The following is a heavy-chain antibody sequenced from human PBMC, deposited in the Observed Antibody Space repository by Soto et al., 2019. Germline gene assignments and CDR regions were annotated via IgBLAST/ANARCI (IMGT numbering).Heavy chain of an antibody. Sequence: QVQLVGSGGGVVQPGTSLRLSCAASGFTFSIYAMHWVRQAPEKGLEWVAVISSAGTNKNHADSVRGRFSISRDNSNNMLHLQMDNMRVDDTAVYYCVRSNSEAGWGQFDYWGQGTLVPVSS. V-gene: IGHV3-30-3*01. CDR1: GFTFSIYA. CDR2: ISSAGTNK. D-gene: IGHD3-16*01. J-gene: IGHJ4*02. CDR3: VRSNSEAGWGQFDY.